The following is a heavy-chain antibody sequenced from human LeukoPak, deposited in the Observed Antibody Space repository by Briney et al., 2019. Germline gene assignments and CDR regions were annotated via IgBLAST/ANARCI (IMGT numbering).Heavy chain of an antibody. CDR1: GGTFSSYA. CDR3: ARVQQLVRGANWFDP. Sequence: SVKVSCKASGGTFSSYAISWVRQAPGQGLEWMGGIIPIFGTANYAQKFQGRVTITTDESTSTAYMELISLRSEDTAVYYCARVQQLVRGANWFDPWGQGTLVTVSS. J-gene: IGHJ5*02. V-gene: IGHV1-69*05. D-gene: IGHD6-13*01. CDR2: IIPIFGTA.